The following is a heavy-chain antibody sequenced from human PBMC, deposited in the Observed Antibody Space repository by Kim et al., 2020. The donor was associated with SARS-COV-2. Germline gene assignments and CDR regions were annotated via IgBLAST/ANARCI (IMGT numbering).Heavy chain of an antibody. CDR1: GYTFTGYY. CDR2: INPNSGGT. D-gene: IGHD5-18*01. J-gene: IGHJ6*02. V-gene: IGHV1-2*02. CDR3: AREDSYGYDHYYYYYGMDV. Sequence: ASVKVSCKASGYTFTGYYMHWVRQAPGQGLEWMGWINPNSGGTNYAQKFQGRVTMTRDTSISTAYMELSRLRSDDTAVYYCAREDSYGYDHYYYYYGMDVWGQGTTVTVSS.